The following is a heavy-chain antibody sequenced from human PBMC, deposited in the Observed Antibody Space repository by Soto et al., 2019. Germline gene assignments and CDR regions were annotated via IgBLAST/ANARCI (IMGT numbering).Heavy chain of an antibody. CDR1: GGSISSYY. CDR2: IYYSGST. D-gene: IGHD6-19*01. J-gene: IGHJ5*02. Sequence: SETLSLTCTVSGGSISSYYWSWIRQPPGKGLEWIGYIYYSGSTNYNPSLKSRVTISVDTSKNQFSLKLSSVTAADTAVYYCGRDSSSGRTNWFDPWGQGTLVTVSS. V-gene: IGHV4-59*01. CDR3: GRDSSSGRTNWFDP.